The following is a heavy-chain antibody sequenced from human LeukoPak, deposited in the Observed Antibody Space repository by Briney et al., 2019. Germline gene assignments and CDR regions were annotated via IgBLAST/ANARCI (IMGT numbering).Heavy chain of an antibody. CDR3: AREADYGDYMIFDY. V-gene: IGHV1-2*04. D-gene: IGHD4-17*01. CDR1: GYTFTGYY. Sequence: ASVKVSFKASGYTFTGYYIHWVRQAPGQGLEWMGWISPNSGDTHYAQKFQGWVTMARDTSISTAYMELSRLRSDDTAVYYCAREADYGDYMIFDYWGQGPLVTVSS. J-gene: IGHJ4*02. CDR2: ISPNSGDT.